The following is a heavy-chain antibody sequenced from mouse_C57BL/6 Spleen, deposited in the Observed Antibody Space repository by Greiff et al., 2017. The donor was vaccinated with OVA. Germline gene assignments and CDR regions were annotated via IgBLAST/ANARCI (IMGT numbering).Heavy chain of an antibody. CDR3: ARGANWGHYYAMDY. Sequence: QVQLQQSGPELVKPGASVKLSCKASGYTFTSYWMHWVKQRPGQGLEWIGNINPSNGGTNYNEKFKSKATLTVDKSSSTAYMQLSSLTSEDSAVYYCARGANWGHYYAMDYWGQGTSVTVSS. CDR2: INPSNGGT. CDR1: GYTFTSYW. D-gene: IGHD4-1*01. V-gene: IGHV1-53*01. J-gene: IGHJ4*01.